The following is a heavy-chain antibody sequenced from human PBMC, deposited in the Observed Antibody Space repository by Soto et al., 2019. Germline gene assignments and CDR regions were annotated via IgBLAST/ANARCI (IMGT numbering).Heavy chain of an antibody. CDR2: INPSGGST. V-gene: IGHV1-46*01. CDR3: ATPAGSMVWGHYYGMDV. Sequence: ASVKISCKASGYTFTSYYMHWVRQAPGQGLEWMGIINPSGGSTSYAQKFQGRVTMTRDTSTSTVYMELSSLRSEDTAVYYCATPAGSMVWGHYYGMDVWGEGTKVTVS. CDR1: GYTFTSYY. D-gene: IGHD3-10*01. J-gene: IGHJ6*02.